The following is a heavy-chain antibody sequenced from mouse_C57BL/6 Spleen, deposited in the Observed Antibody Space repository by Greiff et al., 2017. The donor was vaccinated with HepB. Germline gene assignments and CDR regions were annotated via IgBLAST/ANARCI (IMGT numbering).Heavy chain of an antibody. D-gene: IGHD3-1*01. J-gene: IGHJ3*01. CDR1: GYTFTSYW. Sequence: QVQLQQPGAELVRPGSSVKLSCKASGYTFTSYWMHWVKQRPIQGLEWIGNIDPSDSETHYNQKFKDKATLTVDKSSSTAYMQLSSLTSEDSAVYYCAREEGKQLRFAYWGQGTLVTVSA. V-gene: IGHV1-52*01. CDR3: AREEGKQLRFAY. CDR2: IDPSDSET.